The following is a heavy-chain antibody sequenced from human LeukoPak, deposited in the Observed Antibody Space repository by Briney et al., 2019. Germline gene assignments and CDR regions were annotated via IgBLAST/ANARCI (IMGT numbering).Heavy chain of an antibody. V-gene: IGHV4-31*03. CDR3: ARDKTYYYDSGAFDI. J-gene: IGHJ3*02. CDR1: GGSISSGGYY. Sequence: PSQTLSLTCTVSGGSISSGGYYWSWIRQHPGKGLEWIGYIYYSGSTYYNPSLKSRVTISVDTSKNQFSLKLSSVTAADTAVYYCARDKTYYYDSGAFDIWGQGTMVTVSS. D-gene: IGHD3-22*01. CDR2: IYYSGST.